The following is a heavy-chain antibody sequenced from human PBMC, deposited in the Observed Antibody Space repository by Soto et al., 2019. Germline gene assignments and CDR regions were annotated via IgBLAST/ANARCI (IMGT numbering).Heavy chain of an antibody. CDR3: ARDIRGDYDFWSGYYKGWFDP. J-gene: IGHJ5*02. CDR1: GFTFSDYY. Sequence: GGSLRLSCAASGFTFSDYYMSWIRQAPGKGLEWVSYISSSGSTIYYADSVKGRFTISRDNAKNSLYLQMNRLRAEDTAVYYCARDIRGDYDFWSGYYKGWFDPWGQGTLVTVSS. V-gene: IGHV3-11*01. CDR2: ISSSGSTI. D-gene: IGHD3-3*01.